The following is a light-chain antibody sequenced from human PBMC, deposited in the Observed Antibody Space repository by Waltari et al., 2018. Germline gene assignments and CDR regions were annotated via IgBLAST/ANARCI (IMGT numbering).Light chain of an antibody. CDR2: GQD. Sequence: SSELTQDPAVSVALGQTVRITCQGDSLRRYYASWYQQRPGQAPFLVLYGQDNRPSGIPDRFSGYSSGTTSSLTITGAQAEDEADYYCSSRNGRADQVVFAGGTKVTVL. CDR1: SLRRYY. CDR3: SSRNGRADQVV. J-gene: IGLJ3*02. V-gene: IGLV3-19*01.